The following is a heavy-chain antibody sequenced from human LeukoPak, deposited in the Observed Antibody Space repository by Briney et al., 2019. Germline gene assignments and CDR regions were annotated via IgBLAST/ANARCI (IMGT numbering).Heavy chain of an antibody. CDR1: GGSISSYY. Sequence: SETLSLTCTVSGGSISSYYWSWIRQPPGKGLEWIGYIYYSGSTNYNPSLKSRVTISVDTSKNQFSLKLSSVTAADTAVYYCARGDTSSGWLYYFDYWGQGTLVTVSS. D-gene: IGHD6-19*01. V-gene: IGHV4-59*01. CDR3: ARGDTSSGWLYYFDY. J-gene: IGHJ4*02. CDR2: IYYSGST.